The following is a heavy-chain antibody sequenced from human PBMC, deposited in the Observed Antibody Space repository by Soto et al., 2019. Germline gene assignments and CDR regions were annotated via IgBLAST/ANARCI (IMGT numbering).Heavy chain of an antibody. D-gene: IGHD2-2*01. Sequence: QVKLVQSGAEVKKPGASVKVSCKASGYTFTSYDITWVRQATGQGLEWMGWMNPNSCNTGYAQKFQGRVTMTRNTPVSTAYMELSSLRSEDTAVYYCARGGYVGSTSDNWFDPWGQGTLVTVSS. V-gene: IGHV1-8*01. CDR3: ARGGYVGSTSDNWFDP. J-gene: IGHJ5*02. CDR1: GYTFTSYD. CDR2: MNPNSCNT.